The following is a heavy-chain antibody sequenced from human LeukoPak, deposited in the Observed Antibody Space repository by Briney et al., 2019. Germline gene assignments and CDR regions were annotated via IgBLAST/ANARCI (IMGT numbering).Heavy chain of an antibody. CDR3: ARSLYGDHFDY. CDR2: ISSSGSTI. CDR1: GSTFGDYY. Sequence: GGSLRLSCAASGSTFGDYYMSWIRQAPGRGLEWVSYISSSGSTIYYADSVKGRFTISRDNAKNSLYLQMNSLRAEDTAVYYCARSLYGDHFDYWGQGTLVTVSS. D-gene: IGHD3-10*02. J-gene: IGHJ4*02. V-gene: IGHV3-11*01.